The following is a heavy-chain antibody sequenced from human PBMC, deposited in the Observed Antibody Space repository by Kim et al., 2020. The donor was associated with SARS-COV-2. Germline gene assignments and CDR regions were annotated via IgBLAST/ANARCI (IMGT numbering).Heavy chain of an antibody. V-gene: IGHV3-33*01. CDR3: ARETLQWELLSLDI. CDR1: GFTFSSYG. CDR2: IWYDGSNK. D-gene: IGHD1-26*01. J-gene: IGHJ3*02. Sequence: GGSLRLSCAASGFTFSSYGMHWVRQAPGKGLEWVAVIWYDGSNKYYADSVKGRFTISRDNSKNTLYLQMNSLRAEDTAVYYCARETLQWELLSLDIWGQGTMVTVSS.